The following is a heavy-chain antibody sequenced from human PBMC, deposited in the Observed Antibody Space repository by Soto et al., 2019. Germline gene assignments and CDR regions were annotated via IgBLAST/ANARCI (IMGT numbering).Heavy chain of an antibody. Sequence: VQLLESGGGLVQPGGSLRLSCAASGYTFSSYAMSWVRQAPGKGLEWVSAISGSGGSTYYADSVKGRFTISRDNSKNTLYLQMNSLRAEDTAVYYCAKAVRGVINNFDYWGQGTLFTVSS. CDR2: ISGSGGST. CDR3: AKAVRGVINNFDY. CDR1: GYTFSSYA. J-gene: IGHJ4*02. V-gene: IGHV3-23*01. D-gene: IGHD3-10*01.